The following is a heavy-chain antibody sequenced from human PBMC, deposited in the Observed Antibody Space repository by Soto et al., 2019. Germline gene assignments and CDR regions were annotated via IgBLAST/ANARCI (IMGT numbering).Heavy chain of an antibody. CDR3: ARGYSSGPDY. V-gene: IGHV3-74*01. CDR1: GFTFSNHW. CDR2: INSDGSTT. D-gene: IGHD6-19*01. J-gene: IGHJ4*02. Sequence: EVQLVESGGGLVQPGGSLRLSCAASGFTFSNHWMHWVRQAPGKGLEWVSRINSDGSTTTYADSVKGRFTIFGHNAKNTLYLQLNSLRAEDTALYYCARGYSSGPDYWGQGTLVTVSS.